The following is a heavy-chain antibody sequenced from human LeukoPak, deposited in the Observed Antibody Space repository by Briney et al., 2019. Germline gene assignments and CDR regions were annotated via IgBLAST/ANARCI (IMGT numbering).Heavy chain of an antibody. CDR2: IIPILGIA. CDR3: ASQEVNGAPL. D-gene: IGHD4-17*01. CDR1: GGTFSSYA. Sequence: GASVKVSCKAPGGTFSSYAISWVRQAPGQGLEWMGRIIPILGIANYAQKFQGRVTITADKSTSTAYMELSSLRSEDTAVYYCASQEVNGAPLWGQGTLVTVSS. J-gene: IGHJ4*02. V-gene: IGHV1-69*04.